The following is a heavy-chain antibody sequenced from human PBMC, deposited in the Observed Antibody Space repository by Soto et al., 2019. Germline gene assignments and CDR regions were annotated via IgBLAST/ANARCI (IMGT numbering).Heavy chain of an antibody. J-gene: IGHJ4*02. V-gene: IGHV1-2*02. CDR1: GYMFTGYY. Sequence: ASVKVSCKASGYMFTGYYMHWVRQAPGQGLEWMGWINPDSVGTNYQQKFQGRVTMTRDTSISTAYLELSSLRSDDTAVYYCTTKVVKFNFDYWGQGTLVTVSS. D-gene: IGHD3-22*01. CDR2: INPDSVGT. CDR3: TTKVVKFNFDY.